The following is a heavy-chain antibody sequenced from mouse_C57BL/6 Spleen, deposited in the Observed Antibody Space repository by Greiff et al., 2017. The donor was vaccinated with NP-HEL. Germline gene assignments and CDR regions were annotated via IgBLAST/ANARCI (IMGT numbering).Heavy chain of an antibody. CDR1: GFTFSDFY. CDR2: SRNKANDYTT. V-gene: IGHV7-1*01. CDR3: ARDAIGTQPFDV. J-gene: IGHJ1*03. Sequence: EVKLVESGGGLVQSGRSLRLSCATSGFTFSDFYMEWVRQAPGKGLEWIAASRNKANDYTTEYSASVKGRFIVSRDTSQSILYLQMNALRAEDTAIYYCARDAIGTQPFDVWGTGTTVTVSS. D-gene: IGHD2-14*01.